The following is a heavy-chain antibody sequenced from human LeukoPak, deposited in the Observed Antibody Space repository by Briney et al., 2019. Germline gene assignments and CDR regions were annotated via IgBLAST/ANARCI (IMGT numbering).Heavy chain of an antibody. V-gene: IGHV4-39*07. D-gene: IGHD3-3*01. CDR3: ARAPAFEYDFWSGYYSGAWFDP. CDR2: ISYSGRT. J-gene: IGHJ5*02. Sequence: NTSETLSLTCTVSGDSISGSSYYWTWVRQPPGKGLEWVASISYSGRTYYKPSLKSRVTISVDTSKNQFSLKLNSVTAADTAVYYCARAPAFEYDFWSGYYSGAWFDPWGQGTLVTVSS. CDR1: GDSISGSSYY.